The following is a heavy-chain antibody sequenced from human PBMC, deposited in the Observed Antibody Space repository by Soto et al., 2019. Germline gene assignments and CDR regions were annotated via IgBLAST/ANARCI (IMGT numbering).Heavy chain of an antibody. CDR2: IIPILGIA. CDR1: GGTFSSYT. CDR3: ARDGPTGIAAAGTRDY. J-gene: IGHJ4*02. D-gene: IGHD6-13*01. Sequence: GASVKVSCKASGGTFSSYTISWVRQAPGQGLEWMGRIIPILGIANYAQKFQGRVTITADKSTSTAYMELSSLRSEDTAVYYCARDGPTGIAAAGTRDYWGQGTLVTVSS. V-gene: IGHV1-69*04.